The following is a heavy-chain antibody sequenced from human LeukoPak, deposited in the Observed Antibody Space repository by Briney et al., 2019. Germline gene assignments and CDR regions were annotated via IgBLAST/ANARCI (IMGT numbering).Heavy chain of an antibody. CDR3: AKDSSSWGVDY. Sequence: GGSLRLSCAASGFTISRSSMHWVRQAPGKGLEFVSAISRSGGNTYYANSVKGRFTISRDTSKNTLYLQVGSLRVEDMAVYYCAKDSSSWGVDYWGQGTLVTVSS. J-gene: IGHJ4*02. V-gene: IGHV3-64*01. CDR1: GFTISRSS. CDR2: ISRSGGNT. D-gene: IGHD6-13*01.